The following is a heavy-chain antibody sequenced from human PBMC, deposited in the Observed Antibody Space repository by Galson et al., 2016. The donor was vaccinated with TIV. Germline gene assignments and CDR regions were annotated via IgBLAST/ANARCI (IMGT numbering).Heavy chain of an antibody. D-gene: IGHD3-22*01. CDR1: GGTLNNYA. V-gene: IGHV1-69*05. CDR3: AKVTGYYYYTSGNWTKRNWFDP. J-gene: IGHJ5*02. Sequence: SVKVSCKASGGTLNNYAISWMRQAPGQGLEWMGGILPIFGITEYGQKFQGRVTITTDQSTNTAYMELSRVRSEDTAVYYWAKVTGYYYYTSGNWTKRNWFDPWGQGTLVTVSS. CDR2: ILPIFGIT.